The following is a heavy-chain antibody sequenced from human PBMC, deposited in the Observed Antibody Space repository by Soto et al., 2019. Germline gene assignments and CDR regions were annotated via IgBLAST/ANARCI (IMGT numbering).Heavy chain of an antibody. V-gene: IGHV3-23*01. CDR3: AKDYLRWAQS. Sequence: PGVSLILSCAASGFTFSDYGMSWVRQAPGKGLEWVSAISGSGSTFYADSVKGRFTISRDNSKNTLYLQMNSLRAEDTAVYYCAKDYLRWAQSWGQGTLVTVSS. J-gene: IGHJ5*02. CDR2: ISGSGST. D-gene: IGHD1-26*01. CDR1: GFTFSDYG.